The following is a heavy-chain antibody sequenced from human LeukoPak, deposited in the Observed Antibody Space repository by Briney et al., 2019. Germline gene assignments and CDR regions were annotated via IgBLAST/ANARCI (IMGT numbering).Heavy chain of an antibody. Sequence: VXVSCKAXGGTFSXYAISWVRQAPGQGLEWMGRIIPILGIANYAQKFQGRVTITSDKSTSTAYMELSSLRSEDTAVYYCARIVATTEGGFDYWGQGTLVTVSS. V-gene: IGHV1-69*04. J-gene: IGHJ4*02. CDR1: GGTFSXYA. D-gene: IGHD5-12*01. CDR3: ARIVATTEGGFDY. CDR2: IIPILGIA.